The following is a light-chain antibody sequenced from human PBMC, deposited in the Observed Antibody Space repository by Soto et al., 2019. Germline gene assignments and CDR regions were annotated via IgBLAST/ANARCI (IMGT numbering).Light chain of an antibody. J-gene: IGKJ1*01. V-gene: IGKV3-20*01. Sequence: EIVLTQSPGTLSLSPGERVTLSCRASQSVTNSYLAWYQQKPGQAPRLLIYGASNRATGIPDRFSGSGSGTDFTLTISRLEPEDFAVYYCQQYGSSGTFGQGTKV. CDR1: QSVTNSY. CDR3: QQYGSSGT. CDR2: GAS.